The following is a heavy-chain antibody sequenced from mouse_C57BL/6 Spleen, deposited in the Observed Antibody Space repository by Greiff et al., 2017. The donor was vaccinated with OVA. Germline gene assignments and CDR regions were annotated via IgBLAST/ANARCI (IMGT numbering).Heavy chain of an antibody. CDR2: IYPGDGDT. CDR3: ARSGGGYDAYLDY. CDR1: GYAFSSSW. Sequence: QVQLQQSGPELVKPGASVKISCKASGYAFSSSWMNWVKQRPGKGLEWIGRIYPGDGDTNYNGKFKGKATLTADKSSSTAYMQLSSLTSEDSAVYFCARSGGGYDAYLDYWGQGTTLTVSS. V-gene: IGHV1-82*01. D-gene: IGHD2-2*01. J-gene: IGHJ2*01.